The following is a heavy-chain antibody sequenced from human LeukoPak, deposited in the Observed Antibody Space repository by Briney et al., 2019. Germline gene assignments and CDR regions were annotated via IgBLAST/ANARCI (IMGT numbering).Heavy chain of an antibody. CDR3: ARGYGSGSNWFDP. CDR2: IYSSGST. Sequence: SETLSLTRTVSGGSISTYYWSWIRQPAGKDLEWIGHIYSSGSTNYNPSLKSRVTMSVDTSKNQLSLKLNSVTAADTAVYYCARGYGSGSNWFDPWGQGTLVIVSS. CDR1: GGSISTYY. D-gene: IGHD3-10*01. J-gene: IGHJ5*02. V-gene: IGHV4-4*07.